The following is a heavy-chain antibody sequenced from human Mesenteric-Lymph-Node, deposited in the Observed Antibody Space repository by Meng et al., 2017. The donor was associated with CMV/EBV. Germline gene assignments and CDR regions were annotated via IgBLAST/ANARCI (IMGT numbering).Heavy chain of an antibody. V-gene: IGHV3-20*04. CDR3: ARGPYYYDTSGRPYYYGMDV. Sequence: ETLSLTCAASGFTFDDYGMSWVRQAPGKGLEWVSGVNWGGTSTSYEDSVKGRFTISRDNAKNSLYLQMNSLRAEDTALYYCARGPYYYDTSGRPYYYGMDVWGQGTTVTVSS. CDR1: GFTFDDYG. J-gene: IGHJ6*02. D-gene: IGHD3-22*01. CDR2: VNWGGTST.